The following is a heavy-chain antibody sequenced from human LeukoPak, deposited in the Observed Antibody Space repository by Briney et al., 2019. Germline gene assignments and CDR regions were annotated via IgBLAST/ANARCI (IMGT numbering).Heavy chain of an antibody. D-gene: IGHD4-23*01. CDR3: ARDSGYGGNYY. V-gene: IGHV4-61*01. CDR1: GYSISSGYY. CDR2: IYNSGST. Sequence: TSSETPSLTCTVSGYSISSGYYRGWIRQPPGKGIEWIGYIYNSGSTNYNPSLKSRVTISVDTSKNQFSLKLTSVTAADTALYYCARDSGYGGNYYWGQGTLVTVSS. J-gene: IGHJ4*02.